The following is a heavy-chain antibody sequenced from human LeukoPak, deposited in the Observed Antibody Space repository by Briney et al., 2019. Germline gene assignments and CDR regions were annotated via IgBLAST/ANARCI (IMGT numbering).Heavy chain of an antibody. J-gene: IGHJ4*02. V-gene: IGHV4-34*01. D-gene: IGHD3-22*01. CDR2: INHSGST. CDR3: ARAPRRSITMIVMPRGYYFDY. Sequence: PSETLSLTXAVYGGSFSGYYWSWIRQPPGKGLEWIGEINHSGSTNYNPSLKSRVTISVDTSKNQFSRKLSSVTAAATAVYYCARAPRRSITMIVMPRGYYFDYWGQGTLVTVSS. CDR1: GGSFSGYY.